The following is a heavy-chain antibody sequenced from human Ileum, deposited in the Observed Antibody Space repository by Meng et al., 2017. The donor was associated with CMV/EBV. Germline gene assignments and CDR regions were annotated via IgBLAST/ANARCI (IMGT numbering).Heavy chain of an antibody. D-gene: IGHD2-2*01. J-gene: IGHJ6*02. V-gene: IGHV3-11*01. Sequence: GGSRRLSCAASGFTFSDYSMSWVRQAPGKGLEWISYISNSGGTIFYADSVKGRFTISRDNAKNSVYLQMNSLGAEDTAVYYCARDHSRYCSSTSCHSGYYYYVMDVWGQGTTVTVSS. CDR2: ISNSGGTI. CDR3: ARDHSRYCSSTSCHSGYYYYVMDV. CDR1: GFTFSDYS.